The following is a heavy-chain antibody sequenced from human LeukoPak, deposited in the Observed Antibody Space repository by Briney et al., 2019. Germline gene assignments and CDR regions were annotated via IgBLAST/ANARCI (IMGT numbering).Heavy chain of an antibody. CDR3: AKERSRGGDCLDY. Sequence: GGSLRLSCAASGFTFSSYGMHWVRQAPGKGLEWVAVISYDGSNKCYADSVKGRFTISRDNSKNTLYLQMNSLRAEETAVYYCAKERSRGGDCLDYWGQGTLVTVSS. V-gene: IGHV3-30*18. CDR1: GFTFSSYG. J-gene: IGHJ4*02. D-gene: IGHD2-21*02. CDR2: ISYDGSNK.